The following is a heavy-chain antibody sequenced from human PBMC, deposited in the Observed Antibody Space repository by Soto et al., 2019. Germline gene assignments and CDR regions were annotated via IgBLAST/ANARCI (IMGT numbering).Heavy chain of an antibody. J-gene: IGHJ5*02. CDR1: GGSISSSSYY. CDR3: ANHIVVVTAISNWFDP. Sequence: SETLSLTCTVSGGSISSSSYYWGWIRQPPGKGLEWIGSIYYSGSTYYNPSLKSRVTISVGTSENQFSLKLSSVTAADTAVYYCANHIVVVTAISNWFDPWGQGTLVTVS. D-gene: IGHD2-21*02. CDR2: IYYSGST. V-gene: IGHV4-39*01.